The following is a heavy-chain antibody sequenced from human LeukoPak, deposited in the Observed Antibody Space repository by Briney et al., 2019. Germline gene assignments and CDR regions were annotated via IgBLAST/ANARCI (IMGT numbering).Heavy chain of an antibody. V-gene: IGHV4-34*09. Sequence: SETLSLTCAVYGGSFSGYYWSWLRQPPGKGLEWIGEINHSGSTNYNPSLKSRVTISVDTSKNQFSLKLSSVTAADTAVYYCARVYCSGGSCYTDYWGQGTLVTVSS. J-gene: IGHJ4*02. D-gene: IGHD2-15*01. CDR2: INHSGST. CDR3: ARVYCSGGSCYTDY. CDR1: GGSFSGYY.